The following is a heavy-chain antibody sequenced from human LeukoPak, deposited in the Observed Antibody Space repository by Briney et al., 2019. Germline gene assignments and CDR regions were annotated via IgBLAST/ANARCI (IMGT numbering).Heavy chain of an antibody. Sequence: GASVKVSCKASGYTFTGYYMHWVRQAPGQGLEWMGWINPNSGGTNYAQKFQGRVTMTRDTSISTAYMELSRLRSDDTAVYYCATDRGDYYDSSRCLNYWGQGTLVTVSS. D-gene: IGHD3-22*01. J-gene: IGHJ4*02. CDR2: INPNSGGT. V-gene: IGHV1-2*02. CDR3: ATDRGDYYDSSRCLNY. CDR1: GYTFTGYY.